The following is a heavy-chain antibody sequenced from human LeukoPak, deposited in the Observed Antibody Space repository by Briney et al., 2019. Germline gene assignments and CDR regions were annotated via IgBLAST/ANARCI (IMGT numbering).Heavy chain of an antibody. V-gene: IGHV4-34*01. CDR1: GGSFSGYY. J-gene: IGHJ4*02. CDR2: INHSGST. Sequence: SETLSLTCAVYGGSFSGYYWSWIRQPPGKGLEWIGEINHSGSTNYNPSLKSRVTISVDTSKNQFSLKLSSVTAADTAVYYCARESNKYYDFWSGYWGAVDYWGQGTLVTVSS. D-gene: IGHD3-3*01. CDR3: ARESNKYYDFWSGYWGAVDY.